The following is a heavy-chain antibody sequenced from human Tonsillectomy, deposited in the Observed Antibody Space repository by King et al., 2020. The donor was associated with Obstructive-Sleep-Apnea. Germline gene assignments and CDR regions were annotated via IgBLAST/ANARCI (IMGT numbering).Heavy chain of an antibody. CDR2: IYYSGRT. CDR1: GGSISSSNYY. Sequence: QLQESGPGLVKPSETLSLSCTVSGGSISSSNYYWGWIRQPPGKGLEWIGNIYYSGRTYYNPSLKIRVTISVDTSKNQFSLKVSSVTAADTAVYYCARDPYSSGWYWYFDLWGRGTLVTVSS. CDR3: ARDPYSSGWYWYFDL. D-gene: IGHD6-19*01. V-gene: IGHV4-39*07. J-gene: IGHJ2*01.